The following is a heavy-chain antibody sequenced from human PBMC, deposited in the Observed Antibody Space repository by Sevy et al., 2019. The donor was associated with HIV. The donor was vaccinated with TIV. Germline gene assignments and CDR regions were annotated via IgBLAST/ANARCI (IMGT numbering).Heavy chain of an antibody. D-gene: IGHD3-22*01. CDR2: IWSDGAYQ. J-gene: IGHJ4*02. CDR3: ARWGYYYDSAAYYAFDS. Sequence: GGSLRLSCAATGFTFSNYAMHWVRQAPGKGLEWVAIIWSDGAYQYHGDSVKGRFTISRDNSKNTLYLQMNKVRVEDTAVYYCARWGYYYDSAAYYAFDSWGQGTLVTASS. CDR1: GFTFSNYA. V-gene: IGHV3-33*01.